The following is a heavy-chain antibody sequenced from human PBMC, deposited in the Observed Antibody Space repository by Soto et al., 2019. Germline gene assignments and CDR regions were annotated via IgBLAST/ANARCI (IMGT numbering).Heavy chain of an antibody. CDR2: IYTSGST. D-gene: IGHD1-7*01. V-gene: IGHV4-4*07. CDR1: GGSISSYY. CDR3: ARARGELQGMYYYYGMDV. J-gene: IGHJ6*02. Sequence: LSLTCTVSGGSISSYYWSWIRQPAGKGLEWIGRIYTSGSTNYNPSLKSRVTMSVDTSKNQFSLKLSSVTAADTAVYYCARARGELQGMYYYYGMDVWGQGTTVTVSS.